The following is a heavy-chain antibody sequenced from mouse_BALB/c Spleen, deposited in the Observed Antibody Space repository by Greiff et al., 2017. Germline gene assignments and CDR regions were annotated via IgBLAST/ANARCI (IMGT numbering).Heavy chain of an antibody. D-gene: IGHD2-3*01. CDR2: IDPENGDT. CDR1: GFNIKDYY. V-gene: IGHV14-4*02. J-gene: IGHJ4*01. Sequence: EVQLHQSGAELVRSGASVKLSCTASGFNIKDYYMHWVKQRPEQGLEWIGWIDPENGDTEYAPKFQGKATMTADTSSNTAYLQLSSLTSEDTAVYYCNKGGYYHYAMDYWGQGTSVTVSA. CDR3: NKGGYYHYAMDY.